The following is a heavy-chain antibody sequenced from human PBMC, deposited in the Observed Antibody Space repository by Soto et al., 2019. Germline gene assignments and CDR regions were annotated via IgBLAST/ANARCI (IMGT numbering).Heavy chain of an antibody. CDR3: AHPRGYGVFDAYDN. CDR1: GFTFSTYA. CDR2: LTPSGGET. D-gene: IGHD4-17*01. J-gene: IGHJ3*02. Sequence: SLRLSCVASGFTFSTYAMSWVRQAPGKGLEWVSALTPSGGETYYADSVKGRFTISRDNSMNALYLQMNSLRIEDTAVYYCAHPRGYGVFDAYDNWGQGTMVTVSS. V-gene: IGHV3-23*01.